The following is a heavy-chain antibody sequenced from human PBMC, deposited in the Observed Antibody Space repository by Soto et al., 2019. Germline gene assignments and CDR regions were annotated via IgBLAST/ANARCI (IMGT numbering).Heavy chain of an antibody. CDR1: GFTFSSYG. V-gene: IGHV3-23*01. D-gene: IGHD6-19*01. CDR2: ISGSGGST. J-gene: IGHJ4*02. CDR3: AKNEGYSSGWYLD. Sequence: EVQQLESGGGLVQPGGSLRLSCAASGFTFSSYGMSWVRQAPGKGLEWVSAISGSGGSTYKADSVKGRFTISRANSKNTLYLQMNSLRAEDTAVYYCAKNEGYSSGWYLDWGQGTLVTVSS.